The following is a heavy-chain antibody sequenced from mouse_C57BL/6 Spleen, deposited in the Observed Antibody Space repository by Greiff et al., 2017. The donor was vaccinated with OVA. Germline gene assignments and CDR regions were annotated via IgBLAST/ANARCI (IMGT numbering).Heavy chain of an antibody. CDR1: GYTFTSYW. J-gene: IGHJ3*01. Sequence: QVQLQQPGAELVKPGASVKVSCKASGYTFTSYWMHWVKQRPGQGLEWIGRIHPSDSDTNYNQKFKGKATLTVDKSSSTAYMQLSSLTSEDSAVYYCAIGDDYDPFFAYWGQGTLVTVSA. CDR3: AIGDDYDPFFAY. CDR2: IHPSDSDT. V-gene: IGHV1-74*01. D-gene: IGHD2-4*01.